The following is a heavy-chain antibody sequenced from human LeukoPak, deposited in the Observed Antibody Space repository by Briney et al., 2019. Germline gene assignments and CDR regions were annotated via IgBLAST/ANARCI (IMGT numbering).Heavy chain of an antibody. Sequence: ASVKVSCKASGYTFTSYYMHWVRQAPGQGLEWMGINNPSGGSTSYAQKFQGRVTMTRDTSTSTVYMELSSLRSEDTAVYYCARGCGIQLWFGACPYGMDVWGQGTTVTVSS. CDR2: NNPSGGST. D-gene: IGHD5-18*01. CDR1: GYTFTSYY. V-gene: IGHV1-46*01. J-gene: IGHJ6*02. CDR3: ARGCGIQLWFGACPYGMDV.